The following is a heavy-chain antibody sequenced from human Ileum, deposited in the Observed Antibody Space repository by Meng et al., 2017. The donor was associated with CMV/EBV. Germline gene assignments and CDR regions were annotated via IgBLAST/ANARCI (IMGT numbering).Heavy chain of an antibody. J-gene: IGHJ4*02. Sequence: VLRQASGPGLVELSEALYLPCTVSGGSIRGHAWSWFGQPATKGLEWIGRVYSSGSTDYNPSLQSRVTMSVDTSKNQFSLKLSSVTAADTAVYYCARGSSSWAFDYWGQGTLVTVSS. CDR3: ARGSSSWAFDY. CDR2: VYSSGST. V-gene: IGHV4-4*07. CDR1: GGSIRGHA. D-gene: IGHD2-2*01.